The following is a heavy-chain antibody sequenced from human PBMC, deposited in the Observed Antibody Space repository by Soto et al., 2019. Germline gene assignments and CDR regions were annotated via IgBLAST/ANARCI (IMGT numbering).Heavy chain of an antibody. V-gene: IGHV4-30-4*01. D-gene: IGHD1-7*01. Sequence: TLSLTCTVSGGSISSGDYYRSWIRQPPGKGLEWIGYIYYSGSTYYNPSLKSRVTISVDTSKNQFSLELSSVTAADTAVYYCARDKAKAGTTGVWFDPWGQGTLVTV. CDR3: ARDKAKAGTTGVWFDP. CDR2: IYYSGST. J-gene: IGHJ5*02. CDR1: GGSISSGDYY.